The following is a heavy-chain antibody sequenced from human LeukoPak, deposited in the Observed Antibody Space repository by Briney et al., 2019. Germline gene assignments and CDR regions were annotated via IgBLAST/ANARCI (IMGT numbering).Heavy chain of an antibody. CDR2: ISYDGSNK. Sequence: PGTSLRLSCAASGITFNAIHWVRQAPGKGLEWVAVISYDGSNKYYADSVKGRFTISRDNSKNTLYLQMNSLRAEDTAVYYCATYDSSGYYSYAFDYWGQGTLVTVSS. CDR1: GITFNA. CDR3: ATYDSSGYYSYAFDY. D-gene: IGHD3-22*01. J-gene: IGHJ4*02. V-gene: IGHV3-30-3*02.